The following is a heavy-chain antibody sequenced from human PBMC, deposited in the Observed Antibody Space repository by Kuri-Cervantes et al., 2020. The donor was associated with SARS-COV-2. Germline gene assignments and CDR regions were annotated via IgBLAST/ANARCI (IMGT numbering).Heavy chain of an antibody. CDR2: ISAYNGNT. CDR3: ARDGSPYLLNPNDAFDI. CDR1: GYTFTSYA. Sequence: ASVKVSCKASGYTFTSYAMHWVRQAPGQRLEWMGWISAYNGNTNYAQKLQGRVTMTTDTSTSTAYMELRSLRSDDTAVYYCARDGSPYLLNPNDAFDIWGQGIMVTVSS. V-gene: IGHV1-18*01. J-gene: IGHJ3*02.